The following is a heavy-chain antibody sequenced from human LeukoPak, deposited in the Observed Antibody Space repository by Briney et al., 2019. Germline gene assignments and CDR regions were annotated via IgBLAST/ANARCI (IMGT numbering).Heavy chain of an antibody. CDR3: SRENGAFSPFGY. D-gene: IGHD2-8*01. J-gene: IGHJ4*02. V-gene: IGHV4-4*02. CDR1: GLTFTSAW. Sequence: NPGGSLRLSCATYGLTFTSAWVSWVRQPPGQGLEWIGEISLTGLTHYNPSLESRVTVSLDKSKNQLSLNLTSVTAADTAVYYCSRENGAFSPFGYWGQGTLVTVLS. CDR2: ISLTGLT.